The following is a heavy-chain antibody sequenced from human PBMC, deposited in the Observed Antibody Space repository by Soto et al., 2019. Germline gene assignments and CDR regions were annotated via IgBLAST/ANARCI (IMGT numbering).Heavy chain of an antibody. V-gene: IGHV4-59*12. J-gene: IGHJ5*02. CDR2: IHYSGSA. D-gene: IGHD6-19*01. CDR3: ARGVGGSGLNWFDP. CDR1: GSSIIGYY. Sequence: TLSLTCTFSGSSIIGYYWTWIRQSPERGLEWIGYIHYSGSANYNPSLNSRLTMSVDRSKSQFSMKLVSVTAADTAVYYCARGVGGSGLNWFDPWGQGTLVTVS.